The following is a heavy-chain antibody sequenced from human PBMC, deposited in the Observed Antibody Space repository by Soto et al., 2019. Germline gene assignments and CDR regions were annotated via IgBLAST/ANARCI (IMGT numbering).Heavy chain of an antibody. Sequence: SDTLSLTCAVYCWSFRGYYWSWIRQPPGKGLEWIGEINHSGSTNYNPSLKSRVTISVDTSKNQFSLKLSSVTAADTAVYYCARAEGIAAAGSFFDYWGQGTLVTVS. V-gene: IGHV4-34*01. CDR2: INHSGST. CDR3: ARAEGIAAAGSFFDY. CDR1: CWSFRGYY. J-gene: IGHJ4*02. D-gene: IGHD6-13*01.